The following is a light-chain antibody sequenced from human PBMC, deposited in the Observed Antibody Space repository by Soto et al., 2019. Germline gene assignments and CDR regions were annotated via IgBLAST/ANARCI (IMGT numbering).Light chain of an antibody. J-gene: IGLJ1*01. Sequence: QSVLTQPASVSGSPGQSITISCTGTSSEVGGYNFVSWYQQHPGKDPKLMIYDVNNRQSRGSKSFSGSKSANTASLTISGIQAEDEADYYCRSYTSSSTDGFGTGTKVTVL. CDR3: RSYTSSSTDG. V-gene: IGLV2-14*03. CDR1: SSEVGGYNF. CDR2: DVN.